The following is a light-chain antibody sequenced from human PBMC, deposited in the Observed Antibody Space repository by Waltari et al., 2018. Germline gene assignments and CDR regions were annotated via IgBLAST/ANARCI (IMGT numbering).Light chain of an antibody. Sequence: DIVMTQSPDSLAVSLGERATINCKSSQSVLYRSDNKNYLGWYQQKPGLPPKLLIYWASTRESGVPDRFSGSGSGTDFTLTISSLQAEDVAIYYCQQYYDSPLTFGGGTKVEIK. V-gene: IGKV4-1*01. CDR1: QSVLYRSDNKNY. CDR2: WAS. J-gene: IGKJ4*01. CDR3: QQYYDSPLT.